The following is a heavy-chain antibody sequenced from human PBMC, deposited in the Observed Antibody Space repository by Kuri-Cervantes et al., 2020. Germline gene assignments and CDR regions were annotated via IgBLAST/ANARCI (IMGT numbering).Heavy chain of an antibody. CDR1: GYTFTGYY. D-gene: IGHD5-12*01. Sequence: ASVKVSCKASGYTFTGYYMHWVRQAPGQGLEWMGWINPNSGGTNYAQKFQGWVTMTRDTSISTAYTELSSLRSEDTAVYYCARGRGYSGRYFDYWGQGTLVTVSS. J-gene: IGHJ4*02. CDR3: ARGRGYSGRYFDY. CDR2: INPNSGGT. V-gene: IGHV1-2*04.